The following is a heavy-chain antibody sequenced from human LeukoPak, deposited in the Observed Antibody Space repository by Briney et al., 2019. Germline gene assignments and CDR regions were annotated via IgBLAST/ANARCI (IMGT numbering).Heavy chain of an antibody. CDR2: INAGNGNT. CDR1: GYTFTSYA. CDR3: ARDGGQYCSGGSCLNYYYMDV. V-gene: IGHV1-3*03. Sequence: GESLKISCKASGYTFTSYAMHWVRQAPGQRLEWMGWINAGNGNTKYSQEFQGRVTITRDTSASTAYMELSSLRSEDMAVYYCARDGGQYCSGGSCLNYYYMDVWGKGTTVTVSS. D-gene: IGHD2-15*01. J-gene: IGHJ6*03.